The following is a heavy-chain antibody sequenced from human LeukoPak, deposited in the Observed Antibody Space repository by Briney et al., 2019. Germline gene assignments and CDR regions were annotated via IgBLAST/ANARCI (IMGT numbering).Heavy chain of an antibody. J-gene: IGHJ4*02. CDR3: ARDFWSASGSGPFDY. Sequence: PGGSLRLSCAASGFTFSSYGMHWVRQAPGKGLEWVAFIRYDGSNKYYADSVKGRFTISGDNAKNTLYLQMNSLRAEDTAVYYCARDFWSASGSGPFDYWGQGTLVTVSS. D-gene: IGHD3-10*01. V-gene: IGHV3-30*02. CDR2: IRYDGSNK. CDR1: GFTFSSYG.